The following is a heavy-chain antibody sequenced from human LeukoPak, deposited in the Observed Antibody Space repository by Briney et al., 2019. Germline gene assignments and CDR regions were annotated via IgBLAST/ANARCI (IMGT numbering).Heavy chain of an antibody. D-gene: IGHD3-3*01. J-gene: IGHJ3*02. Sequence: GGSLRLSCAASGFTFSSYAMSWVRQAPGKGLEWVSAISGSGGNTHYADSVTGRFTISRDNSKNTLYLQMNSLRAEDTAVYYCAKAPKRFYDAFDIWGQGTMVTVSS. CDR2: ISGSGGNT. V-gene: IGHV3-23*01. CDR3: AKAPKRFYDAFDI. CDR1: GFTFSSYA.